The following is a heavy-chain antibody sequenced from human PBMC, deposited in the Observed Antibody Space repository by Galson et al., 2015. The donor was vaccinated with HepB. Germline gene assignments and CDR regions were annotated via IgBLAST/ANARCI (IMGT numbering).Heavy chain of an antibody. D-gene: IGHD6-13*01. CDR1: GYSISSGYY. Sequence: LSLTCAVSGYSISSGYYWGWIRQPPGKGLEWIGSIYHSGSTYYNPSLKSRVTISVDTSKNQFSLKLSSVTAADTAVYYCARGIPDIAAAGSNWFDPWGQGTLVTVSS. CDR2: IYHSGST. V-gene: IGHV4-38-2*01. CDR3: ARGIPDIAAAGSNWFDP. J-gene: IGHJ5*02.